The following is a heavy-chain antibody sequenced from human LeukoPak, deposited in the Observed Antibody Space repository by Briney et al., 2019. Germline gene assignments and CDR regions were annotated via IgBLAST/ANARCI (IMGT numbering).Heavy chain of an antibody. D-gene: IGHD6-6*01. V-gene: IGHV1-18*04. CDR2: ISAYNGNT. CDR3: ARASLVAARPGYWFDP. Sequence: ASVKVSCKASGYTFTGHYIHWVRQAPGQGLEWMGWISAYNGNTNYAQRLQGRVTMTTDTSTSTAYMELRSLRSDDTAVYYCARASLVAARPGYWFDPWGQGTLVTVSS. CDR1: GYTFTGHY. J-gene: IGHJ5*02.